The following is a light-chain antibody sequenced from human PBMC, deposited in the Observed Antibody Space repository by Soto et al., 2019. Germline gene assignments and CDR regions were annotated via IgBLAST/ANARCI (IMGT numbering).Light chain of an antibody. CDR1: ESFSSIY. CDR3: QQSLNPKT. Sequence: EIGLTQSPGPLSLSPGERGTLSCRASESFSSIYVAWYQQKPGQAPTLLIYGASTRATGIPDRFSGSGSGTDFTLTIDRLEPEDFAVYYCQQSLNPKTFGQGTKVDI. V-gene: IGKV3-20*01. CDR2: GAS. J-gene: IGKJ1*01.